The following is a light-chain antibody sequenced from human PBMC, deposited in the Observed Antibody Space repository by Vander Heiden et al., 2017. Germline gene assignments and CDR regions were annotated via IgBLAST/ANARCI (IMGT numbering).Light chain of an antibody. V-gene: IGKV3-20*01. Sequence: EIVSPQPPATPSSPPGESATLSCSASQSVSSSYLAWYQQKPGQAPRLLIYGASSRATGIPDRFSGSGSGTDFTLTISRLEAEDFAVYYCQQYGSSSWTFGQGTKVEIK. CDR1: QSVSSSY. J-gene: IGKJ1*01. CDR2: GAS. CDR3: QQYGSSSWT.